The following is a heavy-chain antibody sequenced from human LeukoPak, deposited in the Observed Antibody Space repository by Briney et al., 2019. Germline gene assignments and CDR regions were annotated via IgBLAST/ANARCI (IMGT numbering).Heavy chain of an antibody. CDR2: MYSSGST. CDR1: GGSISITSYY. Sequence: PSETLSLTCTVSGGSISITSYYWGWIRQPPGKGLEWIGSMYSSGSTYYNPSLKSRVTISVDTSKNQFSLKLSSVTAADTAVYYCARESYSGYDTLWGLFDYWGQGTLVTVSS. D-gene: IGHD5-12*01. CDR3: ARESYSGYDTLWGLFDY. J-gene: IGHJ4*02. V-gene: IGHV4-39*07.